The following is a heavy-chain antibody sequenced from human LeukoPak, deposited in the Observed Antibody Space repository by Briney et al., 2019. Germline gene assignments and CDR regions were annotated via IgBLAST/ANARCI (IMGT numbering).Heavy chain of an antibody. J-gene: IGHJ4*02. CDR1: GGSISCNSYY. V-gene: IGHV4-39*01. CDR3: ARTRYYYNSRSYGAPYYFDY. D-gene: IGHD3-10*01. CDR2: IYYSGST. Sequence: PSETLSLTCAVSGGSISCNSYYWGWIRQPPGKGLEWIGSIYYSGSTYYNPSLKSRVTISVDTSKNQFSLKLSSVTAADTAVYYCARTRYYYNSRSYGAPYYFDYWGQGTLVTVSS.